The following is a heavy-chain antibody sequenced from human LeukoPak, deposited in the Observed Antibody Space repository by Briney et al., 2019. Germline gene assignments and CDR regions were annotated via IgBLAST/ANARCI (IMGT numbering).Heavy chain of an antibody. J-gene: IGHJ3*02. CDR1: GGSISSYY. Sequence: PSETLSLTCTVSGGSISSYYWSWIRQPPGKGLEWIGEINHSGSTNYNPSLKSRVTISVDTSKNQFSLKLSSVTAADTAVYYCARGVSSGYPDAFDIWGQGTMVTVSS. CDR3: ARGVSSGYPDAFDI. CDR2: INHSGST. D-gene: IGHD3-22*01. V-gene: IGHV4-34*01.